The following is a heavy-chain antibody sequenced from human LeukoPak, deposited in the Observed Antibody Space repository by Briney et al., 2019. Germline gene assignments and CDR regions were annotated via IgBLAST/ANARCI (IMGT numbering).Heavy chain of an antibody. CDR1: GFTFSSYW. J-gene: IGHJ4*02. D-gene: IGHD3/OR15-3a*01. V-gene: IGHV3-74*01. CDR2: INGDGSST. Sequence: GGSLRLSCEASGFTFSSYWMHWVRHVPEKGLVWVSRINGDGSSTSHAVSVKGRFTISRDNAKNTLYLQMNSLRAEDTAVYYCAITSFGQAYYFDHWGQGALVTVSS. CDR3: AITSFGQAYYFDH.